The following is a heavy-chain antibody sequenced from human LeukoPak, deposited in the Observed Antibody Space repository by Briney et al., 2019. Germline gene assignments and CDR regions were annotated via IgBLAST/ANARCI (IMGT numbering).Heavy chain of an antibody. CDR3: ATTYYDFWSGSPPYYFDY. CDR2: INSDGSST. D-gene: IGHD3-3*01. V-gene: IGHV3-74*01. CDR1: GFTFSSYW. J-gene: IGHJ4*02. Sequence: GGSLRLSCAASGFTFSSYWMHWVRQAPGKGLVWVSRINSDGSSTSYADSVKGRFTISRDNAKNTLYLQMNSLRAEDTAVYYCATTYYDFWSGSPPYYFDYWGQGTQVTVSS.